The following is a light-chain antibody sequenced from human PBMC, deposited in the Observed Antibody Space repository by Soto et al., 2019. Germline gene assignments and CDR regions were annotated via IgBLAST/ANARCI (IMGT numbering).Light chain of an antibody. J-gene: IGKJ1*01. Sequence: DIVLTQSPGTLSLSPVERATLSCRASQSVSSNHLAWYQQKPGQAPRLLIYGGSSRATGIPVRFSGSGSETDFTLTITRLEPEDFAVYYCKQYSSSRKFGQGTKVDIK. CDR3: KQYSSSRK. CDR1: QSVSSNH. V-gene: IGKV3-20*01. CDR2: GGS.